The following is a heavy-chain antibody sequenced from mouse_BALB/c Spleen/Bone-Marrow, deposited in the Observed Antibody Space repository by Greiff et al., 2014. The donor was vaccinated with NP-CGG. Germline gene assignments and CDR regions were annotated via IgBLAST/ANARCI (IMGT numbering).Heavy chain of an antibody. J-gene: IGHJ2*01. D-gene: IGHD1-1*01. Sequence: EVMLVESGGGLVKPGGSLKLSCAASGFAFSSYDTSWVRQTPEKRLEWVAYISSGGGSTYYPDTVKGRFTISRDNAKNTLYLQMSSLKSEDTAMYYCAREVLRDYFDYWGQGTTLTVSS. CDR3: AREVLRDYFDY. CDR1: GFAFSSYD. V-gene: IGHV5-12-1*01. CDR2: ISSGGGST.